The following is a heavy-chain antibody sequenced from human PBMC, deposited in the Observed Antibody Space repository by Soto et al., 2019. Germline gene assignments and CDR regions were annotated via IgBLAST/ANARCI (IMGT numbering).Heavy chain of an antibody. CDR1: GGSISSSDYS. CDR2: IYYSGST. V-gene: IGHV4-31*03. J-gene: IGHJ4*02. D-gene: IGHD1-7*01. Sequence: SETLSLTCTVSGGSISSSDYSWSWIRQHPGKGLEWIGYIYYSGSTYYNPSLKSRVMISVDTSKNQFSLKLSSVTAADTAVYYCARGNNWNYPGYWGQGTLVT. CDR3: ARGNNWNYPGY.